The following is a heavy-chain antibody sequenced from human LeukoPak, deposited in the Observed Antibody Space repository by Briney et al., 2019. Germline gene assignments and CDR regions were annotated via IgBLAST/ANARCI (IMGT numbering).Heavy chain of an antibody. D-gene: IGHD1-26*01. CDR1: GVSITNYC. CDR2: MYISGST. J-gene: IGHJ4*02. V-gene: IGHV4-4*07. Sequence: PSETLSLTCTVSGVSITNYCWAWIRQPAGKGLEWIGRMYISGSTNYNPALKSRVTISIDKTKNQFSLRLRSVTAADTAVYYCARDYLVGAPLDSWGQGILVTVSS. CDR3: ARDYLVGAPLDS.